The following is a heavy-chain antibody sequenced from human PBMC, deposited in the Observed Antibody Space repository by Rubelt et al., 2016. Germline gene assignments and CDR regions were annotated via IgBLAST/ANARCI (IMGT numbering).Heavy chain of an antibody. Sequence: QVQLQESGPGLVKPSETLSLTCTVSGGSISSYYWSWIRQPAGKGLEWIGRIYTSGSTNYNPSLKSRVTMSVDTSKNQFSLKLSSVTAADTAVYYCARHADAAMVDEFRYWGQGTLVTVSS. D-gene: IGHD5-18*01. V-gene: IGHV4-4*07. CDR1: GGSISSYY. CDR2: IYTSGST. CDR3: ARHADAAMVDEFRY. J-gene: IGHJ4*02.